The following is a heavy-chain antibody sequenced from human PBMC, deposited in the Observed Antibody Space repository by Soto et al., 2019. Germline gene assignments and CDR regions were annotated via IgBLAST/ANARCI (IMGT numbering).Heavy chain of an antibody. Sequence: QLQLQESGPGLVKPSETLSLTCTVSGGSISSSSYYWGWIRQPPGKGLEWIGSIYYSGSTYYNPSLKXRXTXSXXTSKNPFSLTLSSVTAADTAVYYCARHDWAKPFDYWGQGTLVTVSS. CDR2: IYYSGST. V-gene: IGHV4-39*01. CDR3: ARHDWAKPFDY. D-gene: IGHD3-9*01. CDR1: GGSISSSSYY. J-gene: IGHJ4*02.